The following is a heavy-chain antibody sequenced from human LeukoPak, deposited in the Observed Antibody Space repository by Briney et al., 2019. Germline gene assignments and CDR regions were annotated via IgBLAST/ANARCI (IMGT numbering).Heavy chain of an antibody. J-gene: IGHJ4*02. CDR1: DGSISSYY. CDR2: IYTSGGT. V-gene: IGHV4-4*07. Sequence: SETLSLTCTVSDGSISSYYWSWSRQPAGKGLEWIGRIYTSGGTNYNPSLKSRVTMSLDTSKTQFSLNLNSVTAADTAVYFCASGGLLRGASPPFYYWGRGPLVTVSS. D-gene: IGHD3-10*01. CDR3: ASGGLLRGASPPFYY.